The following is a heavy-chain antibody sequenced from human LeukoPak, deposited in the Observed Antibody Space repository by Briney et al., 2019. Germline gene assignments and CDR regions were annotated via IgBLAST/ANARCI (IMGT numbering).Heavy chain of an antibody. CDR1: GFTFSSYA. D-gene: IGHD6-6*01. V-gene: IGHV3-30*01. CDR2: ISYVGSNK. Sequence: GGSLRLSCAASGFTFSSYAMHWVRQAPGKGLEWVAVISYVGSNKYYADSVKGRFTISRDNSKNTLYLQMNSLRAEDTAVYYCARESSSGRYYYYYMDVWGKGTTVTVSS. CDR3: ARESSSGRYYYYYMDV. J-gene: IGHJ6*03.